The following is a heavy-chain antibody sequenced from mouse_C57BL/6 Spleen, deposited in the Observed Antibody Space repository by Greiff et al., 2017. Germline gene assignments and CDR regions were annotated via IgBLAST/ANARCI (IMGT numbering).Heavy chain of an antibody. CDR3: ASCGYGSGLDY. CDR2: IYPGDGDT. CDR1: GYAFSSSW. D-gene: IGHD1-1*01. Sequence: QVQLQQSGPELVKPGASVKISCKASGYAFSSSWMNWVKQRPGKGLEWIGRIYPGDGDTNYNGKFKGKATLTADKSSSTAYMQLSSLPSEDSAVDFCASCGYGSGLDYWGQGTTRTVSS. V-gene: IGHV1-82*01. J-gene: IGHJ2*01.